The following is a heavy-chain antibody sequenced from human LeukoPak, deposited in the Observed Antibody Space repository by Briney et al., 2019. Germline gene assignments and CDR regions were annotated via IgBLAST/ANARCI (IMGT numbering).Heavy chain of an antibody. CDR3: ARGRGISRYYGSGSYYAFDI. J-gene: IGHJ3*02. CDR2: VYYSGGT. Sequence: SETLSLTCTVSGGSISSYYWSWIRQPPGKGLEWIGYVYYSGGTNYNPSLKSRVTISVDTSKNQFSLKLSSVTAADTAVYYCARGRGISRYYGSGSYYAFDIWGQGTMVTVSS. D-gene: IGHD3-10*01. CDR1: GGSISSYY. V-gene: IGHV4-59*01.